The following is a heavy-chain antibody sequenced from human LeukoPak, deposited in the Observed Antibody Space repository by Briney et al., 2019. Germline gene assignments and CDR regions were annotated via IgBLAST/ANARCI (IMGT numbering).Heavy chain of an antibody. Sequence: PGGSLRLSCAASGFTFDDYAMHWVRQAPGKGLERVSGITWNSGTIDYADSVRGRFTISRDNAKNSLYLQMNSLRPEDTALYYCAKGRSRDVLTGCLLAYYFDYWGHGTLVTVSS. CDR3: AKGRSRDVLTGCLLAYYFDY. CDR2: ITWNSGTI. D-gene: IGHD3-9*01. CDR1: GFTFDDYA. J-gene: IGHJ4*01. V-gene: IGHV3-9*01.